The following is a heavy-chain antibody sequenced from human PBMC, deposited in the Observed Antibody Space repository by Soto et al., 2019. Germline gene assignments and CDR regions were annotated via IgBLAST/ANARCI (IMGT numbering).Heavy chain of an antibody. J-gene: IGHJ4*02. CDR2: IKPDGSEK. Sequence: EVQLVESGGGLAQPGGSLRLSCAASGFTFSSYWMSWVRQAPGKGLEWVANIKPDGSEKYYVDSVRGRFTISRDNVENSLNLQMNSLRAEDAALYYCGRDEARPLGYWGQGTLVTVSS. CDR3: GRDEARPLGY. V-gene: IGHV3-7*01. D-gene: IGHD6-6*01. CDR1: GFTFSSYW.